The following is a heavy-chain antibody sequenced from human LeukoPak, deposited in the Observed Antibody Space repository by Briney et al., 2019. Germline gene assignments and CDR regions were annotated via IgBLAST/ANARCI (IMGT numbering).Heavy chain of an antibody. CDR2: INQDASVR. V-gene: IGHV3-7*03. D-gene: IGHD3-9*01. J-gene: IGHJ6*02. Sequence: GGSLRLSCAASGFSFSTYWMSWVRQTPEKGLEFVANINQDASVRNYMDSLKGRCTISRDNAKKSVYLEINSLRAEDTAVYYCAKVSTIFAVGGMDVWGQGTTVTVSS. CDR1: GFSFSTYW. CDR3: AKVSTIFAVGGMDV.